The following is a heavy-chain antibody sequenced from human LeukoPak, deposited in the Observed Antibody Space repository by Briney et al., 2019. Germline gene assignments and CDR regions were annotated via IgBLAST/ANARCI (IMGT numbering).Heavy chain of an antibody. CDR3: ARDGFRYYDFWSGYYPHYYYYMDV. CDR2: ISYDGSNK. Sequence: GRSLRLSCAASGFTFSSYAMHWVRQAPGKGLEWVAVISYDGSNKYYADSVKGRFTISRDNSKNTLYLQMNSLRAEDTAVYYCARDGFRYYDFWSGYYPHYYYYMDVWGKGTTVTVSS. V-gene: IGHV3-30-3*01. CDR1: GFTFSSYA. D-gene: IGHD3-3*01. J-gene: IGHJ6*03.